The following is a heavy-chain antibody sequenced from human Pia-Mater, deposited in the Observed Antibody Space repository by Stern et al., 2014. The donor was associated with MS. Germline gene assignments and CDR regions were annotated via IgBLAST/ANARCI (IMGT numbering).Heavy chain of an antibody. J-gene: IGHJ1*01. Sequence: VQLGQSGAEVKKPGESLKISCKGSGYNFTTYWIAWVRQMPWRGLEWMGLIYPGDSQTRYSPSFQGHVTMSADTSISTAYLQWSSLKASDTAIYYCARPSNSGLFLHHWGQGTLVTVSS. V-gene: IGHV5-51*01. CDR3: ARPSNSGLFLHH. CDR2: IYPGDSQT. CDR1: GYNFTTYW. D-gene: IGHD6-19*01.